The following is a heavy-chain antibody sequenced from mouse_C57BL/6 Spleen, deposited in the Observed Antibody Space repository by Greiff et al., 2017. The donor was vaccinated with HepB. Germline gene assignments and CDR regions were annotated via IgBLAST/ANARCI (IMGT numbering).Heavy chain of an antibody. Sequence: QVQLQQPGAELVMPGASVKLSCKASGYTFTSYWMHWVKQRPGQGLEWIGEIDPSDSYTNYNQKFKGKSTLTVDKSSSTAYMQLSSLTSEDSAVYYCATYSNYGGFGYWGQGTLVTVSA. J-gene: IGHJ3*01. V-gene: IGHV1-69*01. CDR1: GYTFTSYW. D-gene: IGHD2-5*01. CDR2: IDPSDSYT. CDR3: ATYSNYGGFGY.